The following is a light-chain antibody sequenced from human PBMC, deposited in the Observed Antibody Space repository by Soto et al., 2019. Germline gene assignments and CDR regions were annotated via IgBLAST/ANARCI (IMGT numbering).Light chain of an antibody. V-gene: IGLV2-11*01. J-gene: IGLJ1*01. Sequence: QSALTQPRSVSGSPGQSVTISCTGTSSEVGGYNYVSWYQHHPGKAPELRSYDVSKRPSGVPDRFSGSKSGNTASLTISGLQAEYYAGYYCWSYAGSYTYVCGTGTKLTVL. CDR1: SSEVGGYNY. CDR2: DVS. CDR3: WSYAGSYTYV.